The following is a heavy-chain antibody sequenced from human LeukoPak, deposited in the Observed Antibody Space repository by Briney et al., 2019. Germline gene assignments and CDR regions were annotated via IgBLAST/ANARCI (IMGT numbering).Heavy chain of an antibody. J-gene: IGHJ4*02. CDR1: GFTFSSYS. CDR2: ISSSSSYI. CDR3: ARDRRGYSYGYPDY. D-gene: IGHD5-18*01. V-gene: IGHV3-21*01. Sequence: GGSLRLSCAASGFTFSSYSMNWVRQAPGKGLEWVSSISSSSSYIYYADSVKGRFTISRDNAKNSLYLQMNSLRADDTAVYYCARDRRGYSYGYPDYWGQGTLVTVSS.